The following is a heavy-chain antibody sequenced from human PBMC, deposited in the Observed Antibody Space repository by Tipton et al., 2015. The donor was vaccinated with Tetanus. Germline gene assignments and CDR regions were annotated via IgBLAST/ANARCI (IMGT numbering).Heavy chain of an antibody. J-gene: IGHJ4*02. Sequence: TASGFTFSSYDMHWVRQATGKGLEWVSAIGTAGDPYYPGSVKGRFTISRENAKNSLYLQMNSLRAGDTAVYYCARDIPIDLGAPYYFDYWGQGTLVTVSS. CDR1: GFTFSSYD. D-gene: IGHD1-26*01. CDR2: IGTAGDP. V-gene: IGHV3-13*05. CDR3: ARDIPIDLGAPYYFDY.